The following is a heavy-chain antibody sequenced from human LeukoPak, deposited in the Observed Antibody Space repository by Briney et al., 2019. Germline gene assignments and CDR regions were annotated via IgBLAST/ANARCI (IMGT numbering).Heavy chain of an antibody. Sequence: GGSLRLSCAASGFTFSSYWMHWVRQAPGKGLVWVSRTNSDGSSTSYADSVKGRFTISRDNAKNTLYLQMNSLRAEDTAVYYCARAEGPWGIAVAGPAVDYWGQGTLVTVSS. J-gene: IGHJ4*02. CDR3: ARAEGPWGIAVAGPAVDY. CDR1: GFTFSSYW. CDR2: TNSDGSST. V-gene: IGHV3-74*01. D-gene: IGHD6-19*01.